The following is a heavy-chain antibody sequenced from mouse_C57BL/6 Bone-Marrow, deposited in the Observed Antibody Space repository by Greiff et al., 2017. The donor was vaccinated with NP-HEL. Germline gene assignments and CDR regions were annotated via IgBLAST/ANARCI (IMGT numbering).Heavy chain of an antibody. CDR2: IYPGDGDT. V-gene: IGHV1-82*01. J-gene: IGHJ1*03. CDR3: NYGYFDV. Sequence: QVQLQQSGPELVKPGASVKISCKASGYAFSSSWMNWVKQRPGKGLEWIGRIYPGDGDTNYNGKFKGKATLTADKSSSTAYMQLSSLTSEDSAVSYGNYGYFDVWGTGTTVTVSS. D-gene: IGHD2-1*01. CDR1: GYAFSSSW.